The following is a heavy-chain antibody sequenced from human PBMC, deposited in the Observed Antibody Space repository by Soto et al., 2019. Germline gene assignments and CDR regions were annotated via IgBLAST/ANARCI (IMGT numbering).Heavy chain of an antibody. V-gene: IGHV4-39*01. CDR3: ARQQRSSSWCFDS. CDR1: GDSITDTNYY. J-gene: IGHJ4*02. D-gene: IGHD6-13*01. CDR2: IYYSGNT. Sequence: TXATLSLPCTVSGDSITDTNYYWGWIRQPPEKGLEWIGSIYYSGNTYYNPSLKSRVTISVDTSKNQFSLKLNSVTAADTAVYYCARQQRSSSWCFDSWGQRTLVTVSS.